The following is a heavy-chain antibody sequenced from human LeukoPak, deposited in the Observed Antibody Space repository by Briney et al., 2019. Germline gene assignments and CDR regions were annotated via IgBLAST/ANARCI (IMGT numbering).Heavy chain of an antibody. Sequence: SETLSLTCAVSGVSISSSSYYWGWIRQPPGKGLEWIGEITHSGSTNYNPSLKSRVTISVDTSKNQFSLKLSSVTAADTAVYYCASRDTATGLDWGQGTLVTVSS. CDR1: GVSISSSSYY. CDR3: ASRDTATGLD. D-gene: IGHD5-18*01. V-gene: IGHV4-61*05. J-gene: IGHJ4*02. CDR2: ITHSGST.